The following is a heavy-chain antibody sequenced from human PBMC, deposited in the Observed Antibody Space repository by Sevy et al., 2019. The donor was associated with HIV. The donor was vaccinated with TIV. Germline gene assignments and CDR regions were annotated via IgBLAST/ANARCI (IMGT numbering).Heavy chain of an antibody. J-gene: IGHJ4*02. CDR1: GFSFSHYA. V-gene: IGHV3-30-3*01. CDR2: ISYDGTYK. CDR3: ARVAVSYCTNDCYHRFDY. Sequence: GGSLRLSCAVSGFSFSHYAFHWVRQAPGKGLEWVSLISYDGTYKYYADSVKGRFTISRDNSKNTLYLQMYSLRGNDTAVYYCARVAVSYCTNDCYHRFDYWGPGALVTVSS. D-gene: IGHD2-8*01.